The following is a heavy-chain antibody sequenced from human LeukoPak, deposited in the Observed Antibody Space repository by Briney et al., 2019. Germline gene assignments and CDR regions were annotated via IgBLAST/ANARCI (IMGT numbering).Heavy chain of an antibody. CDR2: ISWNSGYI. J-gene: IGHJ4*02. CDR3: AKGRGTYSSGYFFDY. V-gene: IGHV3-9*01. CDR1: GFTFPNYA. D-gene: IGHD6-19*01. Sequence: PGRSLRLSCAASGFTFPNYAMHWVRQAPGKGLEWLSIISWNSGYIGYADSVKGRFTFSRDNPKKSLDLQMNRLRAEDTAFYYCAKGRGTYSSGYFFDYWGQGTLVTVSS.